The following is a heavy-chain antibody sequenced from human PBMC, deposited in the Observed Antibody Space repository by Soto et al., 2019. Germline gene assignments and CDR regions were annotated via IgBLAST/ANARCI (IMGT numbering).Heavy chain of an antibody. CDR2: IYATGTT. V-gene: IGHV4-4*07. D-gene: IGHD1-1*01. CDR3: VRDGTKTLRDGFDP. Sequence: QVQLQESGPGLVKPSETLSLTCTVSGASISGYYWSWIRKSAGKGLEWIGRIYATGTTDYNPSLKSRVMMSVDTSKKQFALKLRSVTAADTAVYYCVRDGTKTLRDGFDPWGQGISGTVSS. CDR1: GASISGYY. J-gene: IGHJ5*02.